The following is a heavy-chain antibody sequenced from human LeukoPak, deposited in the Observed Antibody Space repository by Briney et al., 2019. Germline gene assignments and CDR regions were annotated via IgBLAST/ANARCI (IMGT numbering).Heavy chain of an antibody. D-gene: IGHD6-6*01. Sequence: GGSLRLSCSASGFTFNHYAMLWVRPAAPKGLAWISAITDSGGDTYYADSVEGRFTNSRDNSKNTLDLQMSRLRAEDTAVYYCAKGSAASRPYYFDLWGQGTLVTVSS. V-gene: IGHV3-23*01. CDR2: ITDSGGDT. CDR1: GFTFNHYA. CDR3: AKGSAASRPYYFDL. J-gene: IGHJ4*02.